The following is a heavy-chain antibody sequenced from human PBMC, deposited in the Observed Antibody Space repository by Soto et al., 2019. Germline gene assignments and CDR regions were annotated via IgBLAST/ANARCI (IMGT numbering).Heavy chain of an antibody. CDR3: ARDVESTGIRGSWGAFDS. Sequence: LETLSLTCTVSGGSIRNYFWTWIRQPAGKGLEWIGRIYSSGNTVYNASLKSRVTMSIDMSRNQFSLKLSSMTAADTAVYYCARDVESTGIRGSWGAFDSWGQGKVVTVSS. CDR2: IYSSGNT. J-gene: IGHJ3*02. CDR1: GGSIRNYF. D-gene: IGHD1-20*01. V-gene: IGHV4-4*07.